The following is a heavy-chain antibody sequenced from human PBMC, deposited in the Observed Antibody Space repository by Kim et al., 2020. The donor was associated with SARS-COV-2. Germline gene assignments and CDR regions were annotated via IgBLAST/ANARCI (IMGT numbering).Heavy chain of an antibody. Sequence: SETLSLTCAVYVGSLSGYHWTWIHQPPGKGLEWIGEINHSGNTNCNPSLKSRVTISLDTSKNQFSLNLRSMTAADTAVYYCARGRAGVVPSPILGIGPHYDFYAMDVWGQGTTVTVSS. V-gene: IGHV4-34*01. J-gene: IGHJ6*02. CDR2: INHSGNT. CDR1: VGSLSGYH. CDR3: ARGRAGVVPSPILGIGPHYDFYAMDV. D-gene: IGHD3-3*01.